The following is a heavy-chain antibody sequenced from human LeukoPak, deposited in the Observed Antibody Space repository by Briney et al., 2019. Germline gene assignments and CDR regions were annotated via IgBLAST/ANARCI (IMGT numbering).Heavy chain of an antibody. Sequence: PSETLSLTCAVYGGSFSGYYWSWIRQPPGKGLEWIGEINHSGSTNYNPSLKSRVTISVDTSKNQFSLKLSSVTAADTAVYYCARTDYYDSSGCYNSVWFDPWGQGTLVTVSS. D-gene: IGHD3-22*01. CDR3: ARTDYYDSSGCYNSVWFDP. V-gene: IGHV4-34*01. J-gene: IGHJ5*02. CDR2: INHSGST. CDR1: GGSFSGYY.